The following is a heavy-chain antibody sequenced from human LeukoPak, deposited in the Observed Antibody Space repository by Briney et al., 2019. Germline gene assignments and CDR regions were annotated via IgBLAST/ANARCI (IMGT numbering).Heavy chain of an antibody. J-gene: IGHJ4*02. V-gene: IGHV4-34*01. Sequence: SETLSLTCAVYGGPFSGYYWSWIRQPPGKGLEWIGEINHSGSTNYNPSFKSRVTISVDTSKNQFSLKLSSVTAADTAAYYCARGEFGYYYDSSAYTAFDYWGQGTLVTVSS. CDR2: INHSGST. D-gene: IGHD3-22*01. CDR3: ARGEFGYYYDSSAYTAFDY. CDR1: GGPFSGYY.